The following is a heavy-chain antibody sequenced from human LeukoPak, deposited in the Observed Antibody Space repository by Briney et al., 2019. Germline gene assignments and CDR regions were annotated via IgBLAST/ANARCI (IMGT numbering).Heavy chain of an antibody. Sequence: GGSLRLSCAASGFTFSVYYLSWIRQAPGKGLEWVSYISSSSSYTNYADSVKGRFTISRDNAKNSLYLQMNSLRAEDTAVYYCARGQFGFDYWGQGTLVTVSS. V-gene: IGHV3-11*06. CDR3: ARGQFGFDY. CDR1: GFTFSVYY. CDR2: ISSSSSYT. D-gene: IGHD3-16*01. J-gene: IGHJ4*02.